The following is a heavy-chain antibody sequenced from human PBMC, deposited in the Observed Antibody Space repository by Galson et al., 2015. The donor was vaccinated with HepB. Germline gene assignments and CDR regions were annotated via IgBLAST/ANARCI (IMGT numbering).Heavy chain of an antibody. CDR1: GFTFNSYG. J-gene: IGHJ6*04. V-gene: IGHV3-30*18. D-gene: IGHD2-2*01. CDR2: ISYDGSNK. Sequence: SLRLSCAASGFTFNSYGMHWVRQGPSKGLEWVAIISYDGSNKEYADSVKGRFTISRDNSKNTLYLQIKILRAEDTAVYYCAKDQYCSSTSCYQMDVWGKGTTVTVSS. CDR3: AKDQYCSSTSCYQMDV.